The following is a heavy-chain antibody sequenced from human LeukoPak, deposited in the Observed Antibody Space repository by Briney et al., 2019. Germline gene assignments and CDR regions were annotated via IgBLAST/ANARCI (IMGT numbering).Heavy chain of an antibody. J-gene: IGHJ4*02. Sequence: SETLSLTCTVSGGSISSYYWSWIRQPPGKGLEWIGYIYYSGSTNYNPSLKSRVTISVDTSKNQFSLKLSSVTAADTAVYYCARRSRLLWFGKTLDYWGQGTLVTVSS. V-gene: IGHV4-59*12. CDR3: ARRSRLLWFGKTLDY. D-gene: IGHD3-10*01. CDR1: GGSISSYY. CDR2: IYYSGST.